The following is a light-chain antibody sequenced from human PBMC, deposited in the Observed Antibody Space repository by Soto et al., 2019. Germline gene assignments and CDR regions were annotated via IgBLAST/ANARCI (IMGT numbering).Light chain of an antibody. CDR2: GAS. CDR1: QSVSSRF. Sequence: EIGWTQSPGTLSLSPGERATFSCSASQSVSSRFLAWYQQKPGQAPRLLIYGASSRTTGIPDRFSGSGAGTDFTITISRLEPEDFSVYYFHYYDDSPPFPCGPGTKPDIK. V-gene: IGKV3-20*01. CDR3: HYYDDSPPFP. J-gene: IGKJ3*01.